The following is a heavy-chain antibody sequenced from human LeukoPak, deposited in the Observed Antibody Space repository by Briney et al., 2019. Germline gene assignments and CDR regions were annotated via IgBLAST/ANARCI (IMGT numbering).Heavy chain of an antibody. Sequence: PGESLRLSCGASGLTVSSYGMSWVRQAPGKGLEWVSTIIGSAVNTYYADSVKGRFTISRDDSKNTVYLQMNSLRAEDTAVYYCAKGQDYWGQGTLVTVSS. V-gene: IGHV3-23*01. CDR1: GLTVSSYG. CDR3: AKGQDY. CDR2: IIGSAVNT. J-gene: IGHJ4*02.